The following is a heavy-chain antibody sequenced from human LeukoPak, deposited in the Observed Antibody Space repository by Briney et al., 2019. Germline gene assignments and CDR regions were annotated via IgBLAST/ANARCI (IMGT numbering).Heavy chain of an antibody. Sequence: GGSLRLSCAASGFTFSSYETNWVRQAPGKGLEWVSYISSSGSTIYYADSLKGRFTISRDNAKNSLYLQMNSLRAEDTAVYYCARAHYYDSSGLDFWGQGTLVTVSS. CDR1: GFTFSSYE. D-gene: IGHD3-22*01. CDR2: ISSSGSTI. V-gene: IGHV3-48*03. CDR3: ARAHYYDSSGLDF. J-gene: IGHJ4*02.